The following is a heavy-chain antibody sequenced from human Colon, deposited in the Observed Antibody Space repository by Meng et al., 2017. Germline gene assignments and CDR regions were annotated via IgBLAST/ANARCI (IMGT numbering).Heavy chain of an antibody. D-gene: IGHD3-10*01. V-gene: IGHV4-31*03. CDR1: GDSITRGGYH. Sequence: QVQLQESGPGLVTPSQTLSLLCSVSGDSITRGGYHWSWVRQRPGRCLEWVGHIYYGGSAFYNPALRSRLTMSTDRSANQFSLRVTSVTAADTATYFCARGLKGSLEFWGQGALVTVSS. CDR3: ARGLKGSLEF. J-gene: IGHJ4*02. CDR2: IYYGGSA.